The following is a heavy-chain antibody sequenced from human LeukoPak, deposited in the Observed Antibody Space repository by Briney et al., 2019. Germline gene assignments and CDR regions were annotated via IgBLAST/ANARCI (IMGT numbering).Heavy chain of an antibody. CDR3: ARYTVVRGDYFDY. V-gene: IGHV1-69*13. D-gene: IGHD4-23*01. CDR2: IIPIFGTA. Sequence: ASVKVSCKASGGTFSSYAISWVRQAPGQGLEWMGGIIPIFGTANYAQKFQGRVTITADESTSTAYMELSSLRSEDTAVYYCARYTVVRGDYFDYWGQGPLVPVSS. CDR1: GGTFSSYA. J-gene: IGHJ4*02.